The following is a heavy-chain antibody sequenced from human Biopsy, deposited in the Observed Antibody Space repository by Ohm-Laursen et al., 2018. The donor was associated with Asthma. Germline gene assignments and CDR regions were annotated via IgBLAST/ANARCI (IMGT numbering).Heavy chain of an antibody. V-gene: IGHV1-3*04. J-gene: IGHJ3*01. D-gene: IGHD3-9*01. CDR1: GYTFIGCH. CDR2: VNTGNGDT. CDR3: ARTYYDFLTGQVKDVFGV. Sequence: SSVKVSCKASGYTFIGCHIHWMRQAPGQRLEWMGWVNTGNGDTKYSQKFQGRVTITRDTSASTAYMELRSLRSEDTATYYCARTYYDFLTGQVKDVFGVWGQGTMVTVSS.